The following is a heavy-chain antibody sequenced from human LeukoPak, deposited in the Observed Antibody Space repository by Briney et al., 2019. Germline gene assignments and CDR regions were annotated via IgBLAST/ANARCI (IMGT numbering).Heavy chain of an antibody. CDR3: ARMGGYSGYATH. CDR1: GGSISTYY. J-gene: IGHJ4*02. V-gene: IGHV4-59*08. D-gene: IGHD5-12*01. Sequence: SETLSLTCTVPGGSISTYYWSWIRQPPGKGLEWNGYIHYSGTTNYNPSLKNRVTISLDTSKNQFSLNLSSVTAADTAVYYCARMGGYSGYATHWGQGTLVTVSS. CDR2: IHYSGTT.